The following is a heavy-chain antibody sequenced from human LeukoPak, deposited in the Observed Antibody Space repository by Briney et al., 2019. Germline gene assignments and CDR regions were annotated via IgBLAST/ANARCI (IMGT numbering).Heavy chain of an antibody. Sequence: PGRSLRLSCAASGFSFQYYWMAWVRQAPGMGLEWVAHIKEDGTQKFYVDSVRGRFTISKDDARNALYLQMNSLRDEDTAIYYCVRGGWELDYWGQGTLVIVSS. CDR1: GFSFQYYW. CDR2: IKEDGTQK. V-gene: IGHV3-7*01. J-gene: IGHJ4*02. D-gene: IGHD4-23*01. CDR3: VRGGWELDY.